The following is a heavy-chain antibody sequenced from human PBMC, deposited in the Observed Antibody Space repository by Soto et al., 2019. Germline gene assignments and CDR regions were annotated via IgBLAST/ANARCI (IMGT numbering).Heavy chain of an antibody. V-gene: IGHV1-3*01. CDR1: GYTFTSYA. Sequence: ASVKVSCKASGYTFTSYAMNWVRQAPGQRLEWMGWINAGNGNTKYSQKFQGRVTITRDTSASTAYMELSSLRSEDTAVYYCARAGKWELLRGWFDTWGQGTLVTVSS. J-gene: IGHJ5*02. D-gene: IGHD1-26*01. CDR2: INAGNGNT. CDR3: ARAGKWELLRGWFDT.